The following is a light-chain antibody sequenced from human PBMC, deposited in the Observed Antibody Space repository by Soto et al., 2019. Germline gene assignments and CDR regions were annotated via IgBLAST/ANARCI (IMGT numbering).Light chain of an antibody. Sequence: DIQLTQSPSFLSASVGDRVTITCRASHDISTYLAWYQQKAGKAPDLLIYTASTLQSGVPLRFSGSGSGTEFTLTISSLQPDDFATYYCQQYNSSPTFGQGTKVEIK. CDR3: QQYNSSPT. J-gene: IGKJ1*01. V-gene: IGKV1-9*01. CDR2: TAS. CDR1: HDISTY.